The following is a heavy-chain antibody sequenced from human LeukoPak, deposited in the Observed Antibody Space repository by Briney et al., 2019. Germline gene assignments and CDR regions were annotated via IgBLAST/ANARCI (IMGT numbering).Heavy chain of an antibody. CDR1: GYSFIGYY. CDR3: ARVYYDSSGYPDY. J-gene: IGHJ4*02. Sequence: GASVKVSCKASGYSFIGYYMHWVRQAPGQGLEWMGWINPKTGGTNYAQKFQGRVTMTRDTSISTAYMELSRLRSDDTAVYYCARVYYDSSGYPDYWGQGTLVTVS. CDR2: INPKTGGT. V-gene: IGHV1-2*02. D-gene: IGHD3-22*01.